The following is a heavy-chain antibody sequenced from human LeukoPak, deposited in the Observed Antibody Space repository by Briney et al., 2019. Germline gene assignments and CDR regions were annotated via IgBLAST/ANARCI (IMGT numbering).Heavy chain of an antibody. V-gene: IGHV1-69*06. CDR3: ARVDTAMVRNWFDP. J-gene: IGHJ5*02. CDR2: IIPIFGTA. Sequence: VASVKVSCKASGGTFSSYAISWVRQAPGQGLEWMGGIIPIFGTANYAQKFQGRVTITADKSTSTAYMELSSLRSEDTAVYYCARVDTAMVRNWFDPWGQGTLVTVSS. CDR1: GGTFSSYA. D-gene: IGHD5-18*01.